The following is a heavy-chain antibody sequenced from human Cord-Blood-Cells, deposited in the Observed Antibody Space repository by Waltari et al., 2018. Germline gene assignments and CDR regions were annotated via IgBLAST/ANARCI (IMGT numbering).Heavy chain of an antibody. CDR1: GGSFSGYY. D-gene: IGHD6-19*01. CDR2: INHSGST. J-gene: IGHJ4*02. V-gene: IGHV4-34*01. Sequence: QVQLQQWGAGLLKPSETLSLTCAVYGGSFSGYYWSWIRQPPGKGLEWIGEINHSGSTNYTPSLKSRVTISVDTSKNQFSLKLSSVTAADTAVYYCARGDLAVAGTGSYYFDYWGQGTLVTVSS. CDR3: ARGDLAVAGTGSYYFDY.